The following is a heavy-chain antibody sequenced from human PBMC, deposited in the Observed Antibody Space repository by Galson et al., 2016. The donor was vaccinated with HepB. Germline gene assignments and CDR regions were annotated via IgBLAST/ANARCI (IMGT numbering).Heavy chain of an antibody. D-gene: IGHD3-10*01. CDR3: VKDLYYFGSGHFDY. V-gene: IGHV3-64D*06. J-gene: IGHJ4*02. CDR2: ISSDGGST. CDR1: GFTFSNYA. Sequence: SLRLSCAASGFTFSNYAMHWVRQAPGKGLEYVSTISSDGGSTYYADSVKGRFTISRDNSKNTLYLQMSSLRSEDTALYYCVKDLYYFGSGHFDYWGQGTLVTVSS.